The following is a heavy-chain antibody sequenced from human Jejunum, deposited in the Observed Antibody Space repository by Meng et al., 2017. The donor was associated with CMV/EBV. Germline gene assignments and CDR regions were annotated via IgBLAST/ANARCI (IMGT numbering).Heavy chain of an antibody. CDR2: IIPMFGKT. V-gene: IGHV1-69*01. CDR1: RSYV. J-gene: IGHJ6*02. Sequence: RSYVISWVRQAPGQGPEWMGAIIPMFGKTRYAQKFQGRVTLTADESTSTAYMEVSSLRHEDTAIYYCARDVRGSGLIDHYYGMDVWGQGTSVTVSS. CDR3: ARDVRGSGLIDHYYGMDV. D-gene: IGHD3-16*01.